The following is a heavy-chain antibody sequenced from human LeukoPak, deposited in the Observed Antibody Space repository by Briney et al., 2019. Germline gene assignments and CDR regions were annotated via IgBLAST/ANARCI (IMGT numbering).Heavy chain of an antibody. J-gene: IGHJ6*03. CDR1: GFTFSNYA. CDR3: TRVADQYFYYYMDV. D-gene: IGHD6-19*01. CDR2: ISGSGGST. Sequence: GGSLRLSCAASGFTFSNYAMSWVRQAPGKGLEWVSGISGSGGSTYYADSVKGRFTISRDNSKNTLYLQINSLRAEDTAVYFCTRVADQYFYYYMDVWGKGTTVTVS. V-gene: IGHV3-23*01.